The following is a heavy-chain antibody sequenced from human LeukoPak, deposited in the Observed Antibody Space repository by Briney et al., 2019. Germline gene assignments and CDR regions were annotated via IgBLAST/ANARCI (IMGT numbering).Heavy chain of an antibody. J-gene: IGHJ6*02. V-gene: IGHV3-30*18. CDR2: ISYDGSNK. CDR1: GFTFSSYG. D-gene: IGHD2-15*01. CDR3: AKAPAEYCSGGSCYGMDV. Sequence: GRSLSLSCAASGFTFSSYGMHWVRQAPGKGLEWVAVISYDGSNKYYADSVKGRFTIPRDNSKNTLYLQMNSLRAEDTAVYYCAKAPAEYCSGGSCYGMDVWGQGTTVTVSS.